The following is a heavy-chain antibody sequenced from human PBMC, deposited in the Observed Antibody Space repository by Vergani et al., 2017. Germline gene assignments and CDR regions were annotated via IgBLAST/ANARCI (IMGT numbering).Heavy chain of an antibody. Sequence: QVQLQESGPGLVKPSETLSLTCTVSGGSISSYYWSWIRQPPGKGLEWIGYIYYSGSTNYNPSLKSRVTISVDTSKNQFSLKLSSVTAADTAVYYCASSSSWYQGRFVYWGQGTLVTVSS. CDR3: ASSSSWYQGRFVY. CDR1: GGSISSYY. J-gene: IGHJ4*02. V-gene: IGHV4-59*01. CDR2: IYYSGST. D-gene: IGHD6-13*01.